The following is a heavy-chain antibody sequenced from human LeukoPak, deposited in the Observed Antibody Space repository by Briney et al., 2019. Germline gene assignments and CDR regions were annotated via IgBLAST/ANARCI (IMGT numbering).Heavy chain of an antibody. D-gene: IGHD5-24*01. J-gene: IGHJ4*02. CDR1: GYTFTGYD. V-gene: IGHV1-2*02. Sequence: GASVKVSCKASGYTFTGYDMDWVGQAPGQGLEWRGWINSKSGGTNYAQKFQGRVTMTRDTSISTAYMELSRLRSDDTAVYYCARVVVRDGYNYKDYWGQGTLVTVSS. CDR3: ARVVVRDGYNYKDY. CDR2: INSKSGGT.